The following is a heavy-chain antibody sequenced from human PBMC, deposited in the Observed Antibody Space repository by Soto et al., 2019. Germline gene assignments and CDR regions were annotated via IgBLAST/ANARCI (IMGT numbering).Heavy chain of an antibody. Sequence: PGGSLRLSCVGSGFDVTTNCMRWVRQAPGKGLECVSIVCTGGATHYADSVKGRFTISRDRSKNTVLLQMNNVRAEDTAVYYCVRDKRTISGIFPGYWGQGTQVT. J-gene: IGHJ4*02. CDR1: GFDVTTNC. V-gene: IGHV3-53*01. D-gene: IGHD1-1*01. CDR2: VCTGGAT. CDR3: VRDKRTISGIFPGY.